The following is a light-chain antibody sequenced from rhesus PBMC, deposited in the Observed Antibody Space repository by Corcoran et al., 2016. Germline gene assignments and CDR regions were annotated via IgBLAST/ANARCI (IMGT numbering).Light chain of an antibody. CDR1: ENVNKY. CDR2: MTS. V-gene: IGKV1-74*01. J-gene: IGKJ2*01. CDR3: HHYDSVPYS. Sequence: DIQMTQSPSSLSASVGDRVTITCRTSENVNKYVSWYQQRPGKAPKLLIYMTSTLQPGVPSRFIGSGSGTDYTFTIGSLRSEDFGNYYCHHYDSVPYSFGQGTAV.